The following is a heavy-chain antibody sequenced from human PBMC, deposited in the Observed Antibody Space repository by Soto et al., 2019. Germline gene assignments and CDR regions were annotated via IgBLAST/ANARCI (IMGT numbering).Heavy chain of an antibody. V-gene: IGHV4-59*01. J-gene: IGHJ4*02. CDR1: GGSISSYY. CDR3: ARAWGFYFEF. CDR2: IYYSGST. D-gene: IGHD1-26*01. Sequence: QVQLQESGPGLVKPSETLSLTCTVSGGSISSYYWSWIRQPPGKGLEWSGYIYYSGSTNYNPSLKGPVTISLDTSKSQSSLKLSSVTAADTAVYYCARAWGFYFEFWARGILVTVSS.